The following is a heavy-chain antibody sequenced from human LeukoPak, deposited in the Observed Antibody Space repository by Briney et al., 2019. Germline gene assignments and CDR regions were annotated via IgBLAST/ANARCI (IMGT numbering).Heavy chain of an antibody. V-gene: IGHV3-66*01. CDR3: AKAAVDTTYFEY. CDR2: IYSSGST. Sequence: PGGSLRLSCAASGFTVSSSYMSWVRQAPGKGLEWVSVIYSSGSTYYADSVKGRFNISRDISKNTLYLQMNSLRAEDTAVYYCAKAAVDTTYFEYWGQGTLVTVSS. CDR1: GFTVSSSY. J-gene: IGHJ4*02. D-gene: IGHD5-18*01.